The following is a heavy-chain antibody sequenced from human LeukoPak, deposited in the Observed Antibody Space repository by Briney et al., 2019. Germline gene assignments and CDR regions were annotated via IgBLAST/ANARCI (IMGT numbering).Heavy chain of an antibody. V-gene: IGHV3-74*01. CDR3: ATSLGPLTDY. CDR1: GFSFSNYY. J-gene: IGHJ4*02. D-gene: IGHD7-27*01. Sequence: GGSLRLSCAASGFSFSNYYMAWVRQAPGKGLVWVSRVNSDGSGTSYADSVKGRFTISRDNAKNTLYLQMNSLRAEDTAVYYCATSLGPLTDYWGQGTLVTVSS. CDR2: VNSDGSGT.